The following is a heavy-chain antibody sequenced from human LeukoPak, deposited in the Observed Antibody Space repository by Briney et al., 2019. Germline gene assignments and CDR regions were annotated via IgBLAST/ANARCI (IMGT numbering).Heavy chain of an antibody. D-gene: IGHD4-17*01. V-gene: IGHV3-30*18. CDR1: GFTFSSYG. J-gene: IGHJ4*02. CDR2: ISYDGSNK. Sequence: GGSLRLSCAASGFTFSSYGMHWVRQAPGKGLEWVAVISYDGSNKYYADSVKGRFTISRDNSKNTLYLQMNSLRAEDTAVYYCAKDGYVYSGHDDYGDRYFDYWGQGTLVTVSS. CDR3: AKDGYVYSGHDDYGDRYFDY.